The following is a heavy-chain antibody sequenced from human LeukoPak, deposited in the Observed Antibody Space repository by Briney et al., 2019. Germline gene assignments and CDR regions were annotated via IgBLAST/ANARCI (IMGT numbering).Heavy chain of an antibody. Sequence: GGSLRLSCAASGFTFSSYAMHWVRQAPGKGLEWVAVISYDGSNKYYADSVKGRFTISRDNSKNTLYLQMNSLRAEDTAVYYCAKDFQGGSSSPTNFDYWGQGTLVTVSS. CDR2: ISYDGSNK. D-gene: IGHD6-6*01. J-gene: IGHJ4*02. CDR3: AKDFQGGSSSPTNFDY. CDR1: GFTFSSYA. V-gene: IGHV3-30-3*01.